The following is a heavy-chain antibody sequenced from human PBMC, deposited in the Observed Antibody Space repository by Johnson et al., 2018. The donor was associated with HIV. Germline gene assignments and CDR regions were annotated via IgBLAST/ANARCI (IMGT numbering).Heavy chain of an antibody. J-gene: IGHJ3*02. D-gene: IGHD6-6*01. CDR3: AKCREQLVRYAFDI. CDR1: GFTFSNYA. Sequence: QVQLVESGGGVVQPGRSLRLSCAASGFTFSNYALHWVRQAPGKGLEWVAVISYDGSNKYYADSVKGRFTISRDNSKNTLYLQMNSLRAEDTAVYYCAKCREQLVRYAFDIWGQGTMVTVSS. V-gene: IGHV3-30*04. CDR2: ISYDGSNK.